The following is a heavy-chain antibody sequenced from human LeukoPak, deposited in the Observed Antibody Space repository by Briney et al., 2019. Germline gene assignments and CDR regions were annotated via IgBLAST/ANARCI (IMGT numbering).Heavy chain of an antibody. CDR1: GFTFSSYS. Sequence: GGSLRLSCAASGFTFSSYSMNWVRQAPGKGLEWVSSISSSSSYIYYEDSVKGRFTISRDNAKNSLYLQMNSLRAEDTAVYYCARGGYDFWSGYSENPLDYWGQGTLVTVSS. D-gene: IGHD3-3*01. CDR3: ARGGYDFWSGYSENPLDY. CDR2: ISSSSSYI. J-gene: IGHJ4*02. V-gene: IGHV3-21*01.